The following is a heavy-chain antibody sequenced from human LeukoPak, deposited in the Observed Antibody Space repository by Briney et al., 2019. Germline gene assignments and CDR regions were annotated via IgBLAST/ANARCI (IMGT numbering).Heavy chain of an antibody. CDR1: GASISSGRYY. V-gene: IGHV4-39*01. Sequence: SETLSLTCTVSGASISSGRYYWDWVRQPPGKGLEWIGTIHYSGTPTFYNPSLESLVTILADTSKNQFSLKLSSVTAADTALYYCAAGGDDAKAGYWGQGTLVAVSS. CDR3: AAGGDDAKAGY. J-gene: IGHJ4*02. CDR2: IHYSGTPT. D-gene: IGHD3-16*01.